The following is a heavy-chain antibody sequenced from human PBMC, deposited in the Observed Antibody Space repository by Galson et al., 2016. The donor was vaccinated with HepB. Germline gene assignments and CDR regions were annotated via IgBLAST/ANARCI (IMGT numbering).Heavy chain of an antibody. J-gene: IGHJ6*02. V-gene: IGHV1-3*01. Sequence: SVKVSCKASGYTFTTYDIHWVRQAPGQRPEWMGWINAGNGNRKYSHKLQGRVSIYRDTSASTAYMELRSLRSEDTAVYYCARDPLSYSSELPIPEYHYFYGLDVWGQGTTVTVSS. D-gene: IGHD6-19*01. CDR2: INAGNGNR. CDR3: ARDPLSYSSELPIPEYHYFYGLDV. CDR1: GYTFTTYD.